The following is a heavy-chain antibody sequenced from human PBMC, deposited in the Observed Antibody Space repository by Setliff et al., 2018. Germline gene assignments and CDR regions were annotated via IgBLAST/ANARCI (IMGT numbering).Heavy chain of an antibody. V-gene: IGHV4-4*07. CDR2: IFGSGST. Sequence: PSETLSLTCTVSRGSINSHYWSWIRQPAGKGLEWIGRIFGSGSTNYNPSLKSRVTMSIDTSKNQFFLKVRSVTAADTALYYCARGAKRYYYYYMDVWGKGTTVTVSS. D-gene: IGHD3-10*01. CDR3: ARGAKRYYYYYMDV. CDR1: RGSINSHY. J-gene: IGHJ6*03.